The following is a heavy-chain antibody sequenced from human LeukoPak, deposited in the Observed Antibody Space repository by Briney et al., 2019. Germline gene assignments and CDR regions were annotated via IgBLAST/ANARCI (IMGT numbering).Heavy chain of an antibody. CDR1: GFTFSTYW. Sequence: PGRSLRLSCAASGFTFSTYWMSWVRQAPGKGLEWVANIRQDGSDKYYVDSVKGRFTISRDNAKNSLYLQMNSLRAEDTAVYYCAREGYSYGPRFDYWGQGTLVTVSS. CDR3: AREGYSYGPRFDY. D-gene: IGHD5-18*01. J-gene: IGHJ4*02. V-gene: IGHV3-7*01. CDR2: IRQDGSDK.